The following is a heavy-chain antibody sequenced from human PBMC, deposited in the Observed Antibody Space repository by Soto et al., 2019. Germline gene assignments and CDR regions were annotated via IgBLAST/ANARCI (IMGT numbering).Heavy chain of an antibody. CDR1: GGSISSGGYS. J-gene: IGHJ4*02. V-gene: IGHV4-30-2*01. CDR2: IYHSGST. D-gene: IGHD3-10*01. CDR3: VRDRPGSQHYFDY. Sequence: SETLSLTCPVSGGSISSGGYSWSWIRQPPGKGLEWIGYIYHSGSTYYNPSLKSRVTISVDRSKNQFSLKLSSVTAEDTAVYYCVRDRPGSQHYFDYWGLGILVTVS.